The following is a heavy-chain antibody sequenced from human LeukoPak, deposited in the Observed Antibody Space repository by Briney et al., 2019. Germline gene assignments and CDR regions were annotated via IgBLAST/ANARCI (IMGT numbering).Heavy chain of an antibody. CDR3: ARDFYKWGWLHDYYYYMDV. D-gene: IGHD5-24*01. V-gene: IGHV3-7*01. J-gene: IGHJ6*03. CDR2: IKQGGSEK. CDR1: ALTSTIIW. Sequence: RPGRCLRLSRAASALTSTIIWTGWVRPAPGGGLGWVAKIKQGGSEKYYVDSVNGRFTTSRDNAKNSLYLQMNSLRAEDTAVYYCARDFYKWGWLHDYYYYMDVWGKGTTVTISS.